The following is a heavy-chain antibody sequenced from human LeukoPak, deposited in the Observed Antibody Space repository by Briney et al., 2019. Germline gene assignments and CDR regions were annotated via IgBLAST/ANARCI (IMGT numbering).Heavy chain of an antibody. D-gene: IGHD3-22*01. V-gene: IGHV3-23*01. CDR1: GFTFSTYS. Sequence: GGSLRLSCAASGFTFSTYSMNWVRQAPGKGLEWVSAISGSGGSTYYADSVKGRFTISRDNSKNTLYLQMNSLRAEDTAVYYCAKRATMITEGAFDIWGQGTMVTVSS. CDR2: ISGSGGST. CDR3: AKRATMITEGAFDI. J-gene: IGHJ3*02.